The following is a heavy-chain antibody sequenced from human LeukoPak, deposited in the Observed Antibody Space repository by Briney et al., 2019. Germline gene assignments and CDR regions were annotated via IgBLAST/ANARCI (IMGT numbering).Heavy chain of an antibody. CDR1: GGFVNSSAYY. CDR2: VYYGTNT. CDR3: ARGRGWNYVVHWFDP. J-gene: IGHJ5*02. Sequence: SETLSLTCAVSGGFVNSSAYYWAWIRQPPGKGLEFIASVYYGTNTYYNPSLKSRVTISVDTSKNQFSLKLSSVTAADTAVYYCARGRGWNYVVHWFDPWGQGTLVTVSS. V-gene: IGHV4-39*07. D-gene: IGHD1-7*01.